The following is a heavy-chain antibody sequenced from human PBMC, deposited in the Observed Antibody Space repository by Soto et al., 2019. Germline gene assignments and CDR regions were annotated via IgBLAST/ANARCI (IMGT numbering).Heavy chain of an antibody. D-gene: IGHD1-1*01. Sequence: QVQLVQSGAEVRKPGASVKVSCEASGYTFTSYDIYWVRQATGQGLEWMGWMNPNTGNSGYAQKFQGRVTMTKDPSISTANMELSSMRSEDTAVYYCARRAETNGWNGFGADKYYFDFWGQGTLVTVSS. J-gene: IGHJ4*02. CDR2: MNPNTGNS. V-gene: IGHV1-8*01. CDR1: GYTFTSYD. CDR3: ARRAETNGWNGFGADKYYFDF.